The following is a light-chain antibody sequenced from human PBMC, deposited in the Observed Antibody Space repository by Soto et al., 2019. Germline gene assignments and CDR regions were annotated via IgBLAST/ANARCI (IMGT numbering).Light chain of an antibody. CDR1: SSDVGSYNV. CDR2: DVT. Sequence: QSALTQPASVSGSPGQSITISCTGTSSDVGSYNVVSWYQHHPGKAPKLMIYDVTKRPSGVSNRFSGSKSGNTASLTISGLQAQDEADYYCSSYAGSSTYVFGTGTKLTVL. J-gene: IGLJ1*01. V-gene: IGLV2-23*02. CDR3: SSYAGSSTYV.